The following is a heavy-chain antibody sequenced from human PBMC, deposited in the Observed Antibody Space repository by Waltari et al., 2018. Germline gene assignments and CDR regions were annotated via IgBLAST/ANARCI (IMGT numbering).Heavy chain of an antibody. V-gene: IGHV3-74*01. CDR2: INKDGSGT. D-gene: IGHD3-22*01. Sequence: EMELVESGGGLVQPGGSLRLSCAASGITFSNHWMHWVRQAPGKGLVWVSRINKDGSGTIYADSVKGRFTISRDNAKKTLYLQMSSLRVEDTAVYYCARDSPLYDNSLNASDIWGQGTMVTVSS. CDR3: ARDSPLYDNSLNASDI. CDR1: GITFSNHW. J-gene: IGHJ3*02.